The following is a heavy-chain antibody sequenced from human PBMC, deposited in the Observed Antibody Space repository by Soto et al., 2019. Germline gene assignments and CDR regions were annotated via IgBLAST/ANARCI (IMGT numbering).Heavy chain of an antibody. CDR1: GFTFSSYS. D-gene: IGHD2-2*01. Sequence: EVQLVESGGGLVKPGGSLRLSCAASGFTFSSYSMKWVRQAPGKGLEWVSSISSSSSYIYYADSVKGRFTISRDNAKNSLYLQMNSLRAEDTAVYYCARDVSSTSRYYYYMDVWGKGTTVTVSS. J-gene: IGHJ6*03. CDR2: ISSSSSYI. V-gene: IGHV3-21*01. CDR3: ARDVSSTSRYYYYMDV.